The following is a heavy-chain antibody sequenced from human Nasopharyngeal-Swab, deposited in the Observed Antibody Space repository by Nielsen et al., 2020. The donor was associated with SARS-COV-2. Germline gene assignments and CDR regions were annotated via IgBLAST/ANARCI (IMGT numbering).Heavy chain of an antibody. CDR1: GGSFSDYY. CDR3: ARGLVDVNMMLVVIGFSYWLDS. V-gene: IGHV4-34*01. D-gene: IGHD3-22*01. Sequence: SETLSLTCAVYGGSFSDYYWTWIRQPPGKGLEWIGEINHRGSTNYNPSLKSRVTISAYNSKNQFSLNLSSVTAADTAVYYCARGLVDVNMMLVVIGFSYWLDSWGQGTLVTVSS. CDR2: INHRGST. J-gene: IGHJ5*01.